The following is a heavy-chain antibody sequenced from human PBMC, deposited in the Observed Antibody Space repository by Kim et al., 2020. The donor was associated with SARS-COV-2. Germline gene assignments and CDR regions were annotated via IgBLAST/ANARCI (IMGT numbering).Heavy chain of an antibody. V-gene: IGHV3-48*02. CDR1: GFTFSSYN. Sequence: GGSLRLSCAASGFTFSSYNMNWVRQAPGKGLEWVSYISSSGNTIYYADSVKGRFTISRDNAKNSLYLQVNSLRDEDTAVYYCARDRSTTYWGQGTLVTVSS. D-gene: IGHD2-2*01. CDR3: ARDRSTTY. CDR2: ISSSGNTI. J-gene: IGHJ4*02.